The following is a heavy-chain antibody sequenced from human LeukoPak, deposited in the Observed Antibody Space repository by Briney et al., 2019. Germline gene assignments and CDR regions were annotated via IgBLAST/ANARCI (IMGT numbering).Heavy chain of an antibody. CDR1: GGSVSSGSYY. Sequence: PSETLSLTCTVSGGSVSSGSYYWSWIRQPPGKGLEWIGTIYYSGSTYYNPSLKSRVTISVDTSKNQFSLKLSSVTAADTAVYYCAGRFLEWLLDYWGQGTLVTVSS. J-gene: IGHJ4*02. CDR2: IYYSGST. D-gene: IGHD3-3*01. CDR3: AGRFLEWLLDY. V-gene: IGHV4-39*01.